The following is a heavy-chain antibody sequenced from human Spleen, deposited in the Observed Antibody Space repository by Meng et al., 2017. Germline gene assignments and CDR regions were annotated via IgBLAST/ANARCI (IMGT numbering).Heavy chain of an antibody. Sequence: QVQLQESGPGLVKPSQTLSLTCVVSGGCFSDYYWSWLRQPPGKGLEWIGEINHSGSTNYNPSLESRATISVDTSQNNLSLKLSSVTAADSAVYYCARGPTTMAHDFDYWGQGTLVTVSS. D-gene: IGHD4-11*01. J-gene: IGHJ4*02. CDR3: ARGPTTMAHDFDY. V-gene: IGHV4-34*09. CDR2: INHSGST. CDR1: GGCFSDYY.